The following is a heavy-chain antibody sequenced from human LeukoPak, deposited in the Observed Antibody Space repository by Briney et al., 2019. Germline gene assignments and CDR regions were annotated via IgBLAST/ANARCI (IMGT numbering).Heavy chain of an antibody. CDR1: AFTFSSSG. Sequence: RSPRLTRTATAFTFSSSGMHWVPQDPGKELKWVAVIRYDESNKYYADYVKGRFTISRDNSKNTLYLQMNSLRADDTAVYYCARIGSGSYYPDYWGQGTLVTVSS. D-gene: IGHD3-10*01. CDR2: IRYDESNK. CDR3: ARIGSGSYYPDY. J-gene: IGHJ4*02. V-gene: IGHV3-33*01.